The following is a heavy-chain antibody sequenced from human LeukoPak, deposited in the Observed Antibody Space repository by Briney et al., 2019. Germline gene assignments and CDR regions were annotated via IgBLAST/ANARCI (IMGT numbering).Heavy chain of an antibody. V-gene: IGHV3-33*01. D-gene: IGHD2-2*01. CDR3: AITRQLLRRYDAFDI. Sequence: GRSLRLSCAESGFTFSSYGMHWVRQAPGKGLERVAVIWYDGSNKYYADSVKCRFTISRDNSKNTLYLQMNSLRAEDTAVYYCAITRQLLRRYDAFDIWGQGTMVTVSS. CDR1: GFTFSSYG. CDR2: IWYDGSNK. J-gene: IGHJ3*02.